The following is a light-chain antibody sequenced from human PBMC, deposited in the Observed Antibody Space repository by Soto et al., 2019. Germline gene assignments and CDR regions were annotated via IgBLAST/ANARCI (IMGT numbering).Light chain of an antibody. V-gene: IGKV3-15*01. Sequence: EIVMTQSPATLSVSPGERATLSCRASQSVSSNLAWYQQKPGQAPRFLIFHASTRATGIPARFSGSGSGTDFTLTISRLQSEDFAVYYCQHYNNWPYTFGQGTKLEIK. CDR3: QHYNNWPYT. J-gene: IGKJ2*01. CDR2: HAS. CDR1: QSVSSN.